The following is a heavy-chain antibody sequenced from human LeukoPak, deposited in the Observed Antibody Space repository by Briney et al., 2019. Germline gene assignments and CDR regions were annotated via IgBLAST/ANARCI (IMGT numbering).Heavy chain of an antibody. CDR1: GFPFSYFG. CDR2: IRFDGNDK. D-gene: IGHD2-2*01. Sequence: GGSLRLSCAASGFPFSYFGMHWVRQAPGRGLEWVAFIRFDGNDKFYADSVKGRFTISKDTSRNTLYLQMNSLRAEDTAVYYCAKEARALRYCSSTSCHPLDAFDIWGQGTMVTVSS. CDR3: AKEARALRYCSSTSCHPLDAFDI. V-gene: IGHV3-30*02. J-gene: IGHJ3*02.